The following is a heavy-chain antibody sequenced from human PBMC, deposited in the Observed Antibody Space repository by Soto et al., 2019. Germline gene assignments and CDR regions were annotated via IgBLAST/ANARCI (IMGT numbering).Heavy chain of an antibody. V-gene: IGHV3-48*02. CDR3: ARCMYSSGWRDY. Sequence: GGSLRLSCAASGFTFSSYSMNWVRQAPGKGLEWVSYISSSSTIYYADSVKGRFTISRDNAKNSLYLQMNSLRDEDTAVYYCARCMYSSGWRDYWGQGTLVTVSS. CDR1: GFTFSSYS. CDR2: ISSSSTI. J-gene: IGHJ4*02. D-gene: IGHD6-19*01.